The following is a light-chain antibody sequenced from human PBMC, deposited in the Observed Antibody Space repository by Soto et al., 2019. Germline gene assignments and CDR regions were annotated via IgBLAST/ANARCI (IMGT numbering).Light chain of an antibody. CDR2: GAS. CDR1: QTVGNNY. CDR3: QQYGNMPRT. V-gene: IGKV3-20*01. Sequence: EIVLTQSPGTLSLAPGGGATVYCRASQTVGNNYLAWYQQRPGQAPRLLMHGASNRATGIPDRFSGSGSGTEFTLTIARLETADFAVYSCQQYGNMPRTFGKGTKVDIK. J-gene: IGKJ1*01.